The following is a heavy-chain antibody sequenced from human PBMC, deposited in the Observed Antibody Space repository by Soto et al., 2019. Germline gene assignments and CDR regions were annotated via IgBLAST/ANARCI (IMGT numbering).Heavy chain of an antibody. CDR2: FNPNSGDT. CDR3: AREASAVISLDY. V-gene: IGHV1-2*02. Sequence: ASVKVSCKASGYIFTAYSMNWVRQAPGQGLEWVGWFNPNSGDTIYAQKFQGRVTLTGDTSISTAYMELYSLTSDDTAVYYCAREASAVISLDYWGQGTLVTVSS. D-gene: IGHD6-19*01. J-gene: IGHJ4*02. CDR1: GYIFTAYS.